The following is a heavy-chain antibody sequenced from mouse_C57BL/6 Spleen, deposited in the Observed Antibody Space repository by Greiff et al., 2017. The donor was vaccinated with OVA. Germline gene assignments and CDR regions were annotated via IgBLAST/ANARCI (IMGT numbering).Heavy chain of an antibody. CDR1: GFTFSSYA. J-gene: IGHJ1*03. V-gene: IGHV5-4*01. CDR2: ISDGGSYT. Sequence: EVHLVESGGGLVKPGGSLKLSCAASGFTFSSYAMSWVRQTPEKRLEWVATISDGGSYTYYPDNVKGRFTISRDNAKNNLYLQMSHLKSEDTAMYYCARDPYFDVWGTGTTVTVSS. CDR3: ARDPYFDV.